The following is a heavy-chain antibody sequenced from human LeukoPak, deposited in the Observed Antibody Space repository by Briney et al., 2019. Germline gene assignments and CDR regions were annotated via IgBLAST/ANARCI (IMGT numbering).Heavy chain of an antibody. V-gene: IGHV3-49*03. D-gene: IGHD5-12*01. J-gene: IGHJ4*02. CDR3: ARDRDRGYELAY. CDR2: IRNQAWGWTT. CDR1: GFNFGDYA. Sequence: PGGSLRLSCQGSGFNFGDYAMTWIRQAPGKGLEWLGYIRNQAWGWTTKYAPSVEGRFKISRDNSKALTYLEITSLRIEDTGVYFCARDRDRGYELAYWGQGTPVIVSS.